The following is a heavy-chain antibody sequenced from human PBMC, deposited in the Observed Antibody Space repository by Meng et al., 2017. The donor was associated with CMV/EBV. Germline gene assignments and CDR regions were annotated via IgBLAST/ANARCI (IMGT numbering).Heavy chain of an antibody. CDR3: TTRRDGCNPH. CDR1: GFTFNNAG. D-gene: IGHD5-24*01. CDR2: IRSKADGGTI. V-gene: IGHV3-15*07. Sequence: GGSLRLSCAASGFTFNNAGMNWVRQAPGQGLEWVGRIRSKADGGTIDYAAPVKGRFTISRDDSKDTLYLQMNSLKTEDTAIYYCTTRRDGCNPHWGQGTLVTVSS. J-gene: IGHJ4*02.